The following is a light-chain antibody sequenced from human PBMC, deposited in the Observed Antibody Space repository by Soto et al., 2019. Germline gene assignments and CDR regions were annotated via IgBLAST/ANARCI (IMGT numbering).Light chain of an antibody. CDR1: QDISNY. J-gene: IGKJ4*01. CDR3: QQYDNIPLT. V-gene: IGKV1-33*01. Sequence: DIQMAQSPSSLSASVGDRVTITCQASQDISNYLNWYQQKPGKAPKLLIYDASNLETGVPSRFSGSGSGTDFTFTITSLQTEAIAKYYCQQYDNIPLTFGGGTKVDIK. CDR2: DAS.